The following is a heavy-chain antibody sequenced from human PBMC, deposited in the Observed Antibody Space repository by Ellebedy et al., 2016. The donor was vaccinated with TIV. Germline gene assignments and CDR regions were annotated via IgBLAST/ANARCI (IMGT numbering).Heavy chain of an antibody. CDR2: ISSGSGSI. CDR3: ARDGVYYDTSGYHFDY. Sequence: ETLSLTCAVYGGSFSAYYWSWVRQAPGKGLEWLSYISSGSGSISYADSVKGRFTISRDNAKNSLYLQMNSLRDEDTAVYYCARDGVYYDTSGYHFDYWGQGTLVTVSS. J-gene: IGHJ4*02. V-gene: IGHV3-48*02. CDR1: GGSFSAYY. D-gene: IGHD3-22*01.